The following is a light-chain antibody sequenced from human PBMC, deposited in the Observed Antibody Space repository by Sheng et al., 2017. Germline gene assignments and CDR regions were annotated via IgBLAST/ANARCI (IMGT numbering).Light chain of an antibody. Sequence: EIVLTQSPGTLSLSPGERATLSCRASQTVRSNYLAWYQQKPGQAPRPPHPWCIQQGHWLIRQVQWRGSGTDFTLTISRLEPEDFAVYYCQQYGNSPYTFGQGTKVEI. CDR2: CI. J-gene: IGKJ2*01. CDR3: QQYGNSPYT. V-gene: IGKV3-20*01. CDR1: QTVRSNY.